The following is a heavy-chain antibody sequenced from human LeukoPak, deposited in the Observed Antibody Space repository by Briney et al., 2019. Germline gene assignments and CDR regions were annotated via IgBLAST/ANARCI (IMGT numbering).Heavy chain of an antibody. CDR3: ARGDNWNYWGYDY. CDR2: INAGNGNT. Sequence: GASVKVSCKASGYTFTSYAMHWVRQAPGQRLEWMGWINAGNGNTKYSQEFQGRVTITRDASASTAYMELSSLRSEDMAVYYCARGDNWNYWGYDYWGQGTLVTVSS. CDR1: GYTFTSYA. J-gene: IGHJ4*02. D-gene: IGHD1-7*01. V-gene: IGHV1-3*03.